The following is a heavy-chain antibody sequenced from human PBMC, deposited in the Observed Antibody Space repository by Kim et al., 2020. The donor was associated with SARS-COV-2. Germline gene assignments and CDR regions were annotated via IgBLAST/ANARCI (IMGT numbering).Heavy chain of an antibody. J-gene: IGHJ3*02. CDR2: ISYDGSNK. D-gene: IGHD1-26*01. V-gene: IGHV3-30*04. CDR1: GFTFSSYA. Sequence: GGSLRLSCAASGFTFSSYAMHWVRQAPGKGLEWVAVISYDGSNKYYADSVKGRFTISRDNSKNTLYLQMNSLRAEDTAVYYCASGAEGAFDIWGQGTMVT. CDR3: ASGAEGAFDI.